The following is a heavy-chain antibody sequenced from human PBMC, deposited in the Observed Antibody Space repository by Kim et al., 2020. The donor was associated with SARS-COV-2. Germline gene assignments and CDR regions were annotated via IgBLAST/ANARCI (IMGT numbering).Heavy chain of an antibody. Sequence: GGSLRLSCAASGFTFSSYAMHWVRQAPGKGLEWVADISYDGSNKYYADSVNGRFTISRDNSKNTLYLQMNSLRAEETALYYCARDPSRITMVRGVAFDIWGEGGMVAVPS. CDR2: ISYDGSNK. V-gene: IGHV3-30-3*01. CDR3: ARDPSRITMVRGVAFDI. CDR1: GFTFSSYA. D-gene: IGHD3-10*01. J-gene: IGHJ3*02.